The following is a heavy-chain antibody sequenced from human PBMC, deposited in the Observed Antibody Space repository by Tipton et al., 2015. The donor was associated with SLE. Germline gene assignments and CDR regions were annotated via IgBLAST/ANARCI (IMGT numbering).Heavy chain of an antibody. CDR1: GYSFTSYW. Sequence: VQLVQSGAEVKKPGESLKISCKGSGYSFTSYWIGWVRQMPGKGLEWMGSIYVGDSYTTYSPSFQGQATISVDKSINTAYLQWSSLKASDTAMYYCARGSQGGSYSFDYWGQGTLVTVPS. V-gene: IGHV5-51*01. D-gene: IGHD1-26*01. CDR2: IYVGDSYT. CDR3: ARGSQGGSYSFDY. J-gene: IGHJ4*02.